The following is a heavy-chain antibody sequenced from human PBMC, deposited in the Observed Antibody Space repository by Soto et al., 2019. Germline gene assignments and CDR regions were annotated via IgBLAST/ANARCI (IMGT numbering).Heavy chain of an antibody. CDR2: ISAHNGNT. Sequence: QVHLVQSGAEVKKPGASVKVSCKGSGYAFTTYGITWVRQAPGQGLEWMGWISAHNGNTNYAQKLQGRVTVTRDTPTSTADMELRRLRSDDTAVYSCARGRYGDYWGQGALVTVSS. J-gene: IGHJ4*02. D-gene: IGHD1-1*01. V-gene: IGHV1-18*01. CDR1: GYAFTTYG. CDR3: ARGRYGDY.